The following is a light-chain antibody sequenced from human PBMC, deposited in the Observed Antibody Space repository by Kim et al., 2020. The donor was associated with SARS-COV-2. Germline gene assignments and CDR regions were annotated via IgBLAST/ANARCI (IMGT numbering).Light chain of an antibody. V-gene: IGLV1-44*01. CDR2: SNN. CDR3: AAWDDSLNGPV. Sequence: QSVLTQPPSASGTPGQRATISCSGSSSNIGSNTVNWYQQLPGTAPKLLIYSNNQRPSGVPDRFSGSKSGTSASLAISGLQSEDEADYYCAAWDDSLNGPVFGTGPKVTVL. J-gene: IGLJ1*01. CDR1: SSNIGSNT.